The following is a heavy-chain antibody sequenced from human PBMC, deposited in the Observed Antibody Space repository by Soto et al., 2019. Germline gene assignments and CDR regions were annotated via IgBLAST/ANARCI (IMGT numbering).Heavy chain of an antibody. CDR2: INPNSGGT. Sequence: ASVKVSCKASGYTFTGYYMHWVRQAPGQGLEWMGWINPNSGGTNYAQKLQGRVTMTTDTSTSTAYMELRGLRSDDTAVYYCARGVQPTEYDYWGQGTLVTVSS. CDR3: ARGVQPTEYDY. V-gene: IGHV1-2*02. J-gene: IGHJ4*02. CDR1: GYTFTGYY. D-gene: IGHD6-13*01.